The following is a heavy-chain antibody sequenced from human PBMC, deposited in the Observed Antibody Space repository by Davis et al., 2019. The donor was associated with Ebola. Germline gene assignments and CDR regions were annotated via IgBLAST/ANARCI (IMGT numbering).Heavy chain of an antibody. Sequence: MPSETLSLTCTVSGGSVSSGSYYWSWIRQPPGKGLEWIGSIYYSGSTNYNPSLKSRVTISVDTSKNQFSLKLSSVTAADTAVYYCARARMLGGATLYGMDVWGKGTTVTVSS. V-gene: IGHV4-61*01. J-gene: IGHJ6*04. CDR3: ARARMLGGATLYGMDV. D-gene: IGHD1-26*01. CDR1: GGSVSSGSYY. CDR2: IYYSGST.